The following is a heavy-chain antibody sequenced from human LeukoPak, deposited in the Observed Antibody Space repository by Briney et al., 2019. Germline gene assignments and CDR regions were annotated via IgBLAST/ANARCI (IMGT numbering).Heavy chain of an antibody. Sequence: ASVKASCKSSGYTFTGYYIHWVRQAPGQGLEWMGWINPNSGVTNYAQKFQGRVTMTRDRSISTAYVEVSRLTSDDTGVYFCARVDYTTSDFDYWGQGTLVTVSS. CDR2: INPNSGVT. D-gene: IGHD2-2*02. CDR1: GYTFTGYY. CDR3: ARVDYTTSDFDY. J-gene: IGHJ4*02. V-gene: IGHV1-2*02.